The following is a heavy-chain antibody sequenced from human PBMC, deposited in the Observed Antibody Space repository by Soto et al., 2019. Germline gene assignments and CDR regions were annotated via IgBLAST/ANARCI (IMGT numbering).Heavy chain of an antibody. CDR3: ARRADIVVVPAAMGGYYYYYYRLAV. CDR1: GYSFTSYW. CDR2: IDPSDSYT. V-gene: IGHV5-10-1*01. Sequence: GESLKISCKGSGYSFTSYWIGWVRQMPGKGLEWMGRIDPSDSYTNYSPSFQGHVTISADKSISTAYLQWSSLKASDTAMYYCARRADIVVVPAAMGGYYYYYYRLAVWGQGTTVTVSS. J-gene: IGHJ6*02. D-gene: IGHD2-2*01.